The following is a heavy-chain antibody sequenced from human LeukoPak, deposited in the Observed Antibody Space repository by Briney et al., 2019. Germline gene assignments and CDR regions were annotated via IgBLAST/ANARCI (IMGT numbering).Heavy chain of an antibody. CDR1: GFTLSDYL. J-gene: IGHJ4*02. V-gene: IGHV3-23*01. D-gene: IGHD2-8*02. Sequence: PGGSLRLSCAASGFTLSDYLMTWIRQAPGKGLEWVSATVGSRPDTYHADSVKGRFTVSRDNSRNTLYLQMNNLRIEDSAVYYCTKAPLMSCTGAFCYPFDSWGQGVLVTVSS. CDR3: TKAPLMSCTGAFCYPFDS. CDR2: TVGSRPDT.